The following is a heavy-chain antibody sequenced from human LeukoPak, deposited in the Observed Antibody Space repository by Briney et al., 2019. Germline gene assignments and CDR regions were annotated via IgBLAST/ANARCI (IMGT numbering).Heavy chain of an antibody. CDR2: ITSSSSSI. CDR3: ARDYCSGGRCYYVDY. CDR1: GFTFSSYS. V-gene: IGHV3-48*04. J-gene: IGHJ4*02. Sequence: GGSLRLSCAASGFTFSSYSLNWVRQAPGKGLEWVSYITSSSSSIYYADSVKGRFTISRDNAKNSLYLQMNSLRAEDTAMYYCARDYCSGGRCYYVDYWGQGTLVTVSS. D-gene: IGHD2-15*01.